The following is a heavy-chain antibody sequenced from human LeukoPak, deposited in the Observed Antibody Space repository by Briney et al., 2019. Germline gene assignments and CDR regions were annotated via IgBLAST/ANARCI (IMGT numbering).Heavy chain of an antibody. CDR3: AKGSSPSSGYYYYYYYMDV. D-gene: IGHD3-22*01. CDR1: GFTFSSYA. CDR2: ISGSGGST. V-gene: IGHV3-23*01. Sequence: GGSLRLSCAASGFTFSSYAMSWVRQAPEKGLEWVSTISGSGGSTYYTDSVRGRFTISRDNSKNTLYLQMNSLRAEDTAVYYCAKGSSPSSGYYYYYYYMDVWGKGTTVTVSS. J-gene: IGHJ6*03.